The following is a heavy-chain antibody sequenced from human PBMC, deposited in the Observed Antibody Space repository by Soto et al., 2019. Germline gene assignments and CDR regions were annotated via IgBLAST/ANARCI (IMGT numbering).Heavy chain of an antibody. D-gene: IGHD3-22*01. V-gene: IGHV3-15*01. CDR2: IKSKSDGGTA. Sequence: GSLRLSCAASGFTFSDAWMSWVRQAPGKGLDWVGRIKSKSDGGTAYAASVKGRFTISRDDSKNTAYLQMKSLKFEDTAVYYCSSYDSGDAIFDSWGQGTLVTVSS. J-gene: IGHJ4*02. CDR1: GFTFSDAW. CDR3: SSYDSGDAIFDS.